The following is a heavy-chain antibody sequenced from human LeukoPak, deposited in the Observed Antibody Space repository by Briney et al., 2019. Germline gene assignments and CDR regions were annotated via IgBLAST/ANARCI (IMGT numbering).Heavy chain of an antibody. J-gene: IGHJ4*02. D-gene: IGHD2-2*01. Sequence: GWSLRLSCAASGFTFSSYGMHWVRQAPGKGLEWVAVISYDGSNKYYADSVKGRFTISRDNSKNTLYLQMNSLRAEDTAVYYCAKSRGCSSTSCLVDYWGQGTLVTVSS. CDR3: AKSRGCSSTSCLVDY. V-gene: IGHV3-30*18. CDR1: GFTFSSYG. CDR2: ISYDGSNK.